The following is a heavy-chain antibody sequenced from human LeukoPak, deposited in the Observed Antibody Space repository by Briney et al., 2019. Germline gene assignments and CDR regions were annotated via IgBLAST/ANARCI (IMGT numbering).Heavy chain of an antibody. Sequence: SGESLKISCKGSGYNFTSYWIGWVRQMPGKGLEWMGIIYPGDSDTRYSPSFQGQVTISADKSISTAYLQWSSLKASDTAMYYCARLLRNIAAAVYYFDYWGQGTLVTVSS. J-gene: IGHJ4*02. CDR1: GYNFTSYW. V-gene: IGHV5-51*01. D-gene: IGHD6-13*01. CDR3: ARLLRNIAAAVYYFDY. CDR2: IYPGDSDT.